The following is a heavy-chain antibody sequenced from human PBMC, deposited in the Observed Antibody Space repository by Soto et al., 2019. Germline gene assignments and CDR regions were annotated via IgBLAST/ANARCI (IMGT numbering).Heavy chain of an antibody. CDR3: ARSGLDV. J-gene: IGHJ6*02. Sequence: QVLLVESGGGVVQPGRSLRLSCAASGFSFSTYVMHWVRQAPGKGLEWVALISHDGSTKYYADSVKGRFTISRDNYKNTVYVQMISLRPDDTAVYYCARSGLDVWGQGTTVTVSS. CDR1: GFSFSTYV. CDR2: ISHDGSTK. V-gene: IGHV3-30-3*01.